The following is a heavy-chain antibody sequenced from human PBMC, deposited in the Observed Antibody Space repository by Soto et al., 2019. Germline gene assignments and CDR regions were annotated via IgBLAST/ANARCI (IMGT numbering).Heavy chain of an antibody. J-gene: IGHJ6*02. V-gene: IGHV3-30*18. CDR1: GFIFTNYG. CDR2: ISSDGSKV. Sequence: QVQLVESGGGVVQPGRSQRLSCAASGFIFTNYGMHWVRQAPGKGLEWVAVISSDGSKVYYGDSVKGRFTVSRDNSKNTLYLRMNRLRAEDSAVYYCAKTYYDYWSHSYTTTYLYYGMDVWGQGTTVTVSS. CDR3: AKTYYDYWSHSYTTTYLYYGMDV. D-gene: IGHD3-3*01.